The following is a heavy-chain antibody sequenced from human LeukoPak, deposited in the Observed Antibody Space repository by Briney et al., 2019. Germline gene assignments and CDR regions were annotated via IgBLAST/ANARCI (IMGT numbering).Heavy chain of an antibody. CDR2: ISSSSSYI. J-gene: IGHJ3*02. Sequence: GGSLRLSCAASGFTFSSYSMNWVRQAPGKGLEWVSSISSSSSYIYYADSVKGRFTISRDNAKNSLYLQMNSLRAEDTAVYYCARDQTRLLQRPDAFDIWGQGTMVTVSS. V-gene: IGHV3-21*01. CDR3: ARDQTRLLQRPDAFDI. D-gene: IGHD5-24*01. CDR1: GFTFSSYS.